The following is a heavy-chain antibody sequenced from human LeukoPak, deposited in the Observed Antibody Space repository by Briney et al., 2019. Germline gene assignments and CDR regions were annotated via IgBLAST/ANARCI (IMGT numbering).Heavy chain of an antibody. CDR1: GFTFSSYG. V-gene: IGHV3-33*01. CDR3: ARELEYSGYDRRYYYGMDV. CDR2: IWYDGSNK. Sequence: GGSLRLSCAASGFTFSSYGMHWVRQAPGKGLEWVAVIWYDGSNKYYADSVKGRFTISRDNSRNTLCLQMNSLRAEDTAVYYCARELEYSGYDRRYYYGMDVWGQGTTVTVSS. D-gene: IGHD5-12*01. J-gene: IGHJ6*02.